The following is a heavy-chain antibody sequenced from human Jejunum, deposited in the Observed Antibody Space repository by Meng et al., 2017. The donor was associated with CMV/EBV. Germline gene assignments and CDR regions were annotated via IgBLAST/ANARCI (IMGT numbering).Heavy chain of an antibody. CDR1: GFTFRNYG. V-gene: IGHV3-23*01. CDR2: ISGST. CDR3: AKGQTTGTSSLRFDS. D-gene: IGHD1-7*01. Sequence: SCAATGFTFRNYGMSWVRQAPGKGLEWVSSISGSTYYADFLKGRFTMSRDNSKNTLYLQMNSLRAEDTAVYYCAKGQTTGTSSLRFDSWGQGTLVTVSS. J-gene: IGHJ4*02.